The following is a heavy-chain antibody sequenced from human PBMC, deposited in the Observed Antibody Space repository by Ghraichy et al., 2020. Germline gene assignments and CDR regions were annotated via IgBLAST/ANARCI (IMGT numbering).Heavy chain of an antibody. D-gene: IGHD6-13*01. Sequence: GGSLRLSCAASGFTFSSYGMHWVRQAPGKGLEWVAVIWYDGSNKYYADSVKGRFTISRDNSKNTLYLQMNSLRAEDTAVYYCARFLDSSSSSPFDYWGQGTLVTVSS. CDR2: IWYDGSNK. CDR1: GFTFSSYG. J-gene: IGHJ4*02. V-gene: IGHV3-33*01. CDR3: ARFLDSSSSSPFDY.